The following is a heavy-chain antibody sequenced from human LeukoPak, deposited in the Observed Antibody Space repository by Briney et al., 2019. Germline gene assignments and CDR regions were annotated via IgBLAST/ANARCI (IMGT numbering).Heavy chain of an antibody. CDR2: IIPIFGTA. V-gene: IGHV1-69*05. J-gene: IGHJ5*02. Sequence: SVTVSCKASGGTFSSYAISWVRQAPGQGLEWMGGIIPIFGTANYAQKFQGRVTITTDESTSTAYMELSSLRSEDTAIYYCARETIFGVLNCFDPWGQGTLVTVSS. CDR1: GGTFSSYA. CDR3: ARETIFGVLNCFDP. D-gene: IGHD3-3*01.